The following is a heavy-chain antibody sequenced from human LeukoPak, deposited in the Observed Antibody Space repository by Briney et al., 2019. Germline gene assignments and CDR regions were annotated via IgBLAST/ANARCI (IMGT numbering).Heavy chain of an antibody. CDR3: AKGSPGYSSGWYRY. CDR2: ISGSGGST. J-gene: IGHJ4*02. D-gene: IGHD6-19*01. CDR1: GFAFSSYA. Sequence: GGSLRLSCAASGFAFSSYAMSWVRQAPGKGLEWVSAISGSGGSTYYADSVKGRFTISRDNSKNTLYLQMNSLRAEDTAVYYCAKGSPGYSSGWYRYWGQGTLVTVSS. V-gene: IGHV3-23*01.